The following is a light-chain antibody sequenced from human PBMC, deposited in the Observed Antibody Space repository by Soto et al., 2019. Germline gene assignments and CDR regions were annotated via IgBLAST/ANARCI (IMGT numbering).Light chain of an antibody. V-gene: IGKV3-15*01. Sequence: EIVMTQSPATLSVSPGERATLSCRASQSVSSNLAWYQQKPGQAPRLLIYGASTRATGSPARFSGSGSGTEFTLTISSLQSEDVAVYYCQQYNSWPPWTFGQGTKVEIK. CDR3: QQYNSWPPWT. CDR1: QSVSSN. CDR2: GAS. J-gene: IGKJ1*01.